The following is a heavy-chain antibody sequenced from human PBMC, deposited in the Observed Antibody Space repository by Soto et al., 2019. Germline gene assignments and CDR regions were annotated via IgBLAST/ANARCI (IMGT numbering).Heavy chain of an antibody. V-gene: IGHV1-18*01. CDR3: ARDADNLSHH. CDR1: GYTFTTYG. Sequence: QIRLVQSGPEVRKPGASVRVACSAFGYTFTTYGISWVRQAPGQGLEWMGWISTDNSNTNFAQKFQGRVTLTAETSTRTAYMELRSLTHDDTAIYYCARDADNLSHHWGQGTLVTVSS. D-gene: IGHD1-1*01. CDR2: ISTDNSNT. J-gene: IGHJ5*02.